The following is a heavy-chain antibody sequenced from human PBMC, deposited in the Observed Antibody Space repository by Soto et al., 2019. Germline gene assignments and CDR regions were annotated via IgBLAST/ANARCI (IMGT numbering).Heavy chain of an antibody. J-gene: IGHJ6*02. CDR1: GGSISSGGYY. V-gene: IGHV4-31*03. CDR3: AREVYSSSPDRYGMDV. Sequence: QVQLQESGPGLVKPSQTLSLTCTVSGGSISSGGYYWSWIRQHPGKGLEWIVYIYYSGSTYYNPSLKSRVTISVDTSKNQFSLKLSSLRSEDTAVYYCAREVYSSSPDRYGMDVWGQGTTVTVSS. CDR2: IYYSGST. D-gene: IGHD6-6*01.